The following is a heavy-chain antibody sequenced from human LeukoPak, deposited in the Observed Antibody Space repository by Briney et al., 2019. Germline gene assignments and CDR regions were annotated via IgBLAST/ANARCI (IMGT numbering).Heavy chain of an antibody. CDR3: AKELIIQPTGTVAFDI. CDR2: VSGSGGDT. CDR1: GFTFTTNA. J-gene: IGHJ3*02. V-gene: IGHV3-23*01. Sequence: PGGSLRLSCAASGFTFTTNAMSWVRQAPGKGLEWVSAVSGSGGDTYYANSVKGRFTISRDNSKNTLCLQMNSLRAEDTAVYFCAKELIIQPTGTVAFDIWGQGTMVTVSS. D-gene: IGHD1-1*01.